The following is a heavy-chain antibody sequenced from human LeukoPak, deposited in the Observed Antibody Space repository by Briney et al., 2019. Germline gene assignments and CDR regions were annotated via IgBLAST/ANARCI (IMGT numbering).Heavy chain of an antibody. V-gene: IGHV1-58*01. D-gene: IGHD2-8*02. Sequence: ASVKLSCKAFGFTFTTSAVQWVRQARGQRLEWIGRIVVGSGNTDHAQKFQGRLTITRDISTSTAYMELSSLTSDDTAVYYCAAVPNANAWYWDDAFDIWGQGTMVTVSS. CDR1: GFTFTTSA. CDR3: AAVPNANAWYWDDAFDI. CDR2: IVVGSGNT. J-gene: IGHJ3*02.